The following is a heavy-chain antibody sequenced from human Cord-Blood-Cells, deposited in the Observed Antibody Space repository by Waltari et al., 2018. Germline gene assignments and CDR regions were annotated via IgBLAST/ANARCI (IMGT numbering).Heavy chain of an antibody. CDR1: GYTFTSYG. V-gene: IGHV1-18*01. CDR2: ISAYNGNT. D-gene: IGHD3-22*01. Sequence: QVQLVQSGAEVKKPGASVKVSCKASGYTFTSYGISWVRQAPGQGREWMGWISAYNGNTNYAQNLQGRVTMTTDTSTSTAYMELRSLRSDDTAVYYCARAYYYDSSGYYFDYWGQGTLVTVSS. J-gene: IGHJ4*02. CDR3: ARAYYYDSSGYYFDY.